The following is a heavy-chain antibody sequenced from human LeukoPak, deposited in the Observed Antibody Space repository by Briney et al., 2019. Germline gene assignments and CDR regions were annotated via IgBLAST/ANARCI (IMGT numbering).Heavy chain of an antibody. CDR2: LNPNTGGT. CDR1: GYTFTGYY. D-gene: IGHD3-10*01. CDR3: ARDVGVTGNWFDP. J-gene: IGHJ5*02. V-gene: IGHV1-2*02. Sequence: ASVKVSCKASGYTFTGYYMYWVRQAPGQGLEWMGFLNPNTGGTSYAQKFQARVTMTRDTSISTAYMELSRLRSDDTAVYYCARDVGVTGNWFDPWGQGTLVTVSS.